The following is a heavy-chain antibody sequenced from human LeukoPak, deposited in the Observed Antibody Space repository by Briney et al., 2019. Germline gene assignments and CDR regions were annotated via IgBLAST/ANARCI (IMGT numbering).Heavy chain of an antibody. CDR1: RYTFTSYY. CDR3: ARDRSPSARYFNY. CDR2: INPSGGST. V-gene: IGHV1-46*01. Sequence: ASVKVSCKTSRYTFTSYYMNWVRQALGQGLEWMGMINPSGGSTSYAQKFQGRVTMTRDTSTSTVYMELNSLTSEDTALYYCARDRSPSARYFNYWGQGTLVTVSS. J-gene: IGHJ4*02. D-gene: IGHD2-15*01.